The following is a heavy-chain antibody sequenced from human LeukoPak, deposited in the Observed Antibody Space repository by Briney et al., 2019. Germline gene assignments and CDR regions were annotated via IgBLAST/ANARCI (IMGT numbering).Heavy chain of an antibody. CDR2: IIPILGIA. V-gene: IGHV1-69*04. J-gene: IGHJ3*02. CDR1: GGTFSSYA. CDR3: ARDPINDAFDI. Sequence: GASVKVSCKASGGTFSSYAISWVRQAPGQGLEWMGRIIPILGIANYAQKFQGRVTITADKSTSTAYMELSSLRSEDTAVYYCARDPINDAFDIWGQGTMVTVSS.